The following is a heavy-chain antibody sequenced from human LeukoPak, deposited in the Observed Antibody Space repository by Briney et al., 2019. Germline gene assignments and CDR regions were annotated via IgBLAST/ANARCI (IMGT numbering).Heavy chain of an antibody. CDR3: AREAAAGTLHYYYGMDV. J-gene: IGHJ6*02. CDR1: GVSVSSGSYY. CDR2: IYYSGST. D-gene: IGHD6-13*01. V-gene: IGHV4-61*01. Sequence: PSETLSLTCTVSGVSVSSGSYYWSWIRQPPGKGLEWIGYIYYSGSTYYNPSLKSRVTISVDTSKNQFSLKLSSVTAADTAVYYCAREAAAGTLHYYYGMDVWGQGTTVIVSS.